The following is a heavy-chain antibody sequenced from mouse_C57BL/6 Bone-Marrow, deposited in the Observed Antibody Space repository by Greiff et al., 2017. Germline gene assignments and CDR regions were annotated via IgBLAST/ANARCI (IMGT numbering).Heavy chain of an antibody. J-gene: IGHJ2*01. CDR3: ARAPNWVYFDY. CDR1: GYTFTNYW. CDR2: IYPGGGYT. Sequence: QVQLKESGAELVRPGTSVKMSCKASGYTFTNYWIGWAKQRPGHGLEWIGDIYPGGGYTNYNEKFKGKATLTADKSSRTAYMQFSSLTSEDSAIYYCARAPNWVYFDYWGQGTTLTVSS. D-gene: IGHD4-1*01. V-gene: IGHV1-63*01.